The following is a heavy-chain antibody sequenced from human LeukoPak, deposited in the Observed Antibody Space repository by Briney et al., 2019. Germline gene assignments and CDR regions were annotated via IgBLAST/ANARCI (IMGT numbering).Heavy chain of an antibody. CDR3: ARVYYDSSVYYPPQLSDAFDI. V-gene: IGHV1-69*05. Sequence: ASVKVSCKASGGTFSSYAISWVRQAPGQGLEWMGGIIPIFGTANYAQKFQGRVTITTDESTSTAYMELSSLRSEDTAVYYCARVYYDSSVYYPPQLSDAFDIWGKGTMVTVSS. CDR1: GGTFSSYA. CDR2: IIPIFGTA. J-gene: IGHJ3*02. D-gene: IGHD3-22*01.